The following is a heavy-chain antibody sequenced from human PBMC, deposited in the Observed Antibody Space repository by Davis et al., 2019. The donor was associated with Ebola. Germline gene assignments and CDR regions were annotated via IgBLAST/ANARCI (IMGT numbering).Heavy chain of an antibody. V-gene: IGHV3-74*01. CDR3: ERAGYYFGFDY. D-gene: IGHD2/OR15-2a*01. CDR1: GFTFSSYW. Sequence: PGGSLRLSCAASGFTFSSYWIYWVRQAPGKGLEWVSRISNNGRSTSYADSVKGRFTISRDNAKNTLYLQMNSLRAEDTAVYYCERAGYYFGFDYWGQGTLVTVSS. CDR2: ISNNGRST. J-gene: IGHJ4*02.